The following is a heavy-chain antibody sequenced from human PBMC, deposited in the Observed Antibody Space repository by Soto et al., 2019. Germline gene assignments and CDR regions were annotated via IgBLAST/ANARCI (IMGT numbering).Heavy chain of an antibody. J-gene: IGHJ6*02. V-gene: IGHV1-3*01. CDR2: INAGNGNT. CDR3: ARESFRAVSVLRYFDWLLFRSWGMDV. CDR1: GYTFTSYA. Sequence: ASVKVSCKASGYTFTSYAMHWVRQAPGQRLEWTGWINAGNGNTKYSQKFQGSVTITRDTSASTAYMELSSLRSEDTAVYYCARESFRAVSVLRYFDWLLFRSWGMDVWGQGTTVTVS. D-gene: IGHD3-9*01.